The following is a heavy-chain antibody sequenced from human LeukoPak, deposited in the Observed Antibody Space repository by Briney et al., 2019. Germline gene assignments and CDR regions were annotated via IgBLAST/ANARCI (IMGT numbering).Heavy chain of an antibody. J-gene: IGHJ3*02. D-gene: IGHD2-2*01. CDR2: ISAYNGNT. V-gene: IGHV1-18*01. Sequence: ASVKVSCKASGYTFTSYGVNWVRQAPGQGLEWMGWISAYNGNTNYAQKLQGRVTMSTDTSTSTAYMELRSLRSDDTAVYYCASWGQDIVVVPAARDAFDIWGQGTMVTVSS. CDR3: ASWGQDIVVVPAARDAFDI. CDR1: GYTFTSYG.